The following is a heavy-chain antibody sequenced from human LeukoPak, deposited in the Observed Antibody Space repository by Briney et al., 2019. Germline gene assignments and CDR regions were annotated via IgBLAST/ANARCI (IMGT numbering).Heavy chain of an antibody. CDR3: ARLGLSVPPNGFDI. V-gene: IGHV1-69*02. CDR2: IIPILGIA. Sequence: SVKVSCKASGGTFSSHTISWVRQAPGQGLEWMGRIIPILGIANYAQKFQGRVTITADKSTSTAYIKLSSLRSEDTAVYYCARLGLSVPPNGFDIWGQGTMVTVSS. J-gene: IGHJ3*02. CDR1: GGTFSSHT. D-gene: IGHD2-2*01.